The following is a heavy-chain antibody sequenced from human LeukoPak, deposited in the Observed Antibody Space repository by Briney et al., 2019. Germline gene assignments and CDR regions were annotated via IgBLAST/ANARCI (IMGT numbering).Heavy chain of an antibody. J-gene: IGHJ4*02. Sequence: GGSLRLSCAASGFTFSSYSMNWVRQAPGKGLEWVSYISSSSTMYYADSVKGRFTISRDNAKNSLFLQMNSLRAEDTAVYFCAREEYSSSSVDYWGQGTLVTVSS. CDR3: AREEYSSSSVDY. CDR1: GFTFSSYS. CDR2: ISSSSTM. V-gene: IGHV3-48*01. D-gene: IGHD6-6*01.